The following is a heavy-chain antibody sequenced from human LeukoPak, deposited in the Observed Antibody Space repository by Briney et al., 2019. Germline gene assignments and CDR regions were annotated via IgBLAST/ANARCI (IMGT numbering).Heavy chain of an antibody. CDR3: ARGSDGWFAFDY. D-gene: IGHD6-19*01. V-gene: IGHV3-66*01. J-gene: IGHJ4*02. CDR1: EFTVSTNY. Sequence: GGSLRLSCAASEFTVSTNYMSWVRQAPGKGLEWVSIIYSTGGKYYADSVKGRFTISRDNSKHTLYLQMNSLRGDDTAVYYCARGSDGWFAFDYWGQGTLVTVSS. CDR2: IYSTGGK.